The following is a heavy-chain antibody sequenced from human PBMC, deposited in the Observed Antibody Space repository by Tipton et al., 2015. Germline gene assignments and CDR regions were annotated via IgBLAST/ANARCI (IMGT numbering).Heavy chain of an antibody. V-gene: IGHV4-38-2*02. CDR3: ACQDYDLLSRDYPAIDY. Sequence: TLSLTCTISTYSISRDSYWGWVRQPPGKGLEWIGAISHSGSTYYNPSLRSRVTISRDTSKNQFSLRLSSVTAADTAAYYCACQDYDLLSRDYPAIDYWGQGTLVIVSS. CDR2: ISHSGST. J-gene: IGHJ4*02. D-gene: IGHD3-3*01. CDR1: TYSISRDSY.